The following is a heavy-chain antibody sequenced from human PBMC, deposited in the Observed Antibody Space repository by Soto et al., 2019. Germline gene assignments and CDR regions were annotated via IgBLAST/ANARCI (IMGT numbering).Heavy chain of an antibody. J-gene: IGHJ4*02. Sequence: QVQLVQSGAEVKKPGSSVKVSCKASGGTFNSYAISWVRQAPGQGLEWMGGIIPIFGTANYAQKFQGRVTITADESTSTAYMELSSLRSEDTAVYYCARSWGGWYLQIYYFDYWGQGTLVTGSS. D-gene: IGHD6-19*01. CDR3: ARSWGGWYLQIYYFDY. CDR2: IIPIFGTA. CDR1: GGTFNSYA. V-gene: IGHV1-69*12.